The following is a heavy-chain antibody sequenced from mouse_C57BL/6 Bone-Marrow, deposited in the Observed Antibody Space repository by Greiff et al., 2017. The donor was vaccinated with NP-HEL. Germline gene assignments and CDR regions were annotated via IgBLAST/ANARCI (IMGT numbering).Heavy chain of an antibody. CDR3: AISNFFAY. CDR2: INPSTGGT. D-gene: IGHD2-5*01. J-gene: IGHJ3*01. V-gene: IGHV1-42*01. Sequence: VQLQQSGPELVKPGASVKISCKASGYSFTGYYMNWVKQSPEKSLEWIGEINPSTGGTTYNQKFKDKATLTVDKSSSTAYMHLKSLTSEDSAVYYCAISNFFAYWGQGTLVTVSA. CDR1: GYSFTGYY.